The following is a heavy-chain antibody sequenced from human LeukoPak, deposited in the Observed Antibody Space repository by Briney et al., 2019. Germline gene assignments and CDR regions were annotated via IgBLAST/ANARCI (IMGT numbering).Heavy chain of an antibody. CDR1: GGSISSGDYY. Sequence: PSETLSLTCTVSGGSISSGDYYWSWLRQPPRKGLEWIGYIYYSGSTYYNPSLKSRVTISVDTSKNQFSLKLSSVTAADTAVYYCARGPSEEERFDPWGQGTLVTVSS. CDR3: ARGPSEEERFDP. V-gene: IGHV4-30-4*08. CDR2: IYYSGST. D-gene: IGHD6-6*01. J-gene: IGHJ5*02.